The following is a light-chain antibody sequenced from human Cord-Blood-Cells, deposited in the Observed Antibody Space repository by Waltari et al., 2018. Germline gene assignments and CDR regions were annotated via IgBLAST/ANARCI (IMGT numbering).Light chain of an antibody. J-gene: IGLJ2*01. CDR3: CSYAGSSTLV. V-gene: IGLV2-23*01. CDR1: SSDVGSYNL. CDR2: EGS. Sequence: QSALTQPASVSGSPGQSITISCTGTSSDVGSYNLVSWYQQHPGKAPKLMIYEGSKRPSGVSNRFSGSKAGNTASLTSSWLQAEDEADYYCCSYAGSSTLVFGGGTKLTVL.